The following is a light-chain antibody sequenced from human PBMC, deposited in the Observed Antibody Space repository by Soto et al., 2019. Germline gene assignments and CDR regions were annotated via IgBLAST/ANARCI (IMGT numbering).Light chain of an antibody. Sequence: QSALTQPASVSGSPGQSITISCTGTSSDVGGHNYVSWYQQQHPGKAPKLMICDVSNRPSGVSNRFSGSKSGNTASLTISGLQAEDEADYYCSSYTSSSTLVFGGGTKLTVL. J-gene: IGLJ2*01. V-gene: IGLV2-14*03. CDR1: SSDVGGHNY. CDR3: SSYTSSSTLV. CDR2: DVS.